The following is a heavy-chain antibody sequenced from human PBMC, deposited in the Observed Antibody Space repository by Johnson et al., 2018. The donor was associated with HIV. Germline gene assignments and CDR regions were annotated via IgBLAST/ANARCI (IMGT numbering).Heavy chain of an antibody. CDR3: ARDGESQQLPLGDALDV. CDR1: GFTFSSYA. D-gene: IGHD6-13*01. Sequence: MQLVESGGGVVQPGRSLRLSCAASGFTFSSYAMHWVRQAPGKGLEWVAVISYDGSNKYYADSVKGRFTISRDNSKNTLYLQMSSLKVEDTAMYYCARDGESQQLPLGDALDVWGRGTMVIVSS. V-gene: IGHV3-30*14. J-gene: IGHJ3*01. CDR2: ISYDGSNK.